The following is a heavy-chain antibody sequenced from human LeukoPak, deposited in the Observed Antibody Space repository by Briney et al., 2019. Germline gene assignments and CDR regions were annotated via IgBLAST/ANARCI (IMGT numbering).Heavy chain of an antibody. CDR2: ITPNSGGT. CDR1: GYTFTGYY. J-gene: IGHJ4*02. Sequence: ASVKVSCKASGYTFTGYYMHWVRQAPGQGLEWMGWITPNSGGTNYAQKFQGRVTMTRDTSISTAYMELSRLRSDDTAVYYCARDLDDYGGNSDDYWGQGTLVTVSS. CDR3: ARDLDDYGGNSDDY. D-gene: IGHD4-23*01. V-gene: IGHV1-2*02.